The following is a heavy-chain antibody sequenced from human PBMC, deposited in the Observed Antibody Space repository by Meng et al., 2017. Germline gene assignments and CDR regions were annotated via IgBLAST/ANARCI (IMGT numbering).Heavy chain of an antibody. D-gene: IGHD6-25*01. Sequence: VQSGAEVKMPGPSVKVSCKPSGYNFPDYYIHWVRRAPGQGLEWMGRINPKSGDTHYAQKFQARVTMTGDTSISTAYMELSGLRSDDTAMYYCARDEDISAAGKLFGDYWGQGTLVTVSS. CDR2: INPKSGDT. CDR1: GYNFPDYY. J-gene: IGHJ4*02. CDR3: ARDEDISAAGKLFGDY. V-gene: IGHV1-2*06.